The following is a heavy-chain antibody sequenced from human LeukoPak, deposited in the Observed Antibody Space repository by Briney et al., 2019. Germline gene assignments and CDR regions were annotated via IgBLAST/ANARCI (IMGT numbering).Heavy chain of an antibody. D-gene: IGHD6-13*01. J-gene: IGHJ3*02. CDR1: GFTFSGYW. Sequence: GGALRLSCAASGFTFSGYWMSWVREAPGEGVEWVASIKDDGSEKYYMDSVKGGLTISRDNAKNSMSLQMNSLRAEDTAVYYCAPLNWVYPDGFDIWGQGTMVTVSS. CDR3: APLNWVYPDGFDI. CDR2: IKDDGSEK. V-gene: IGHV3-7*01.